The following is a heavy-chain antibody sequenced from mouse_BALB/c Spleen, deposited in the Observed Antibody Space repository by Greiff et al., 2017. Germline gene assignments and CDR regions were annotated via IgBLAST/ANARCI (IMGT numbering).Heavy chain of an antibody. J-gene: IGHJ4*01. CDR1: GYAFTNYL. CDR2: INPGSGGT. V-gene: IGHV1-54*03. D-gene: IGHD1-2*01. Sequence: QVQLKQSGAELVRPGTSVKVSCKASGYAFTNYLIEWVKQRPGQGLEWIGVINPGSGGTNYNEKFKGKATLTADKSSSTAYMQLSSLTSDDSAVYFCARLTTARMDYWGQGTSVTVSS. CDR3: ARLTTARMDY.